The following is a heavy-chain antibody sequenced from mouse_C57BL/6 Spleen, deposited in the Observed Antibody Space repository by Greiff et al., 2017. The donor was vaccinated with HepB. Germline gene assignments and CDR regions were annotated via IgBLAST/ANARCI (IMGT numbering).Heavy chain of an antibody. Sequence: VQLVESGPGLVQPSQSLSITCTVSGFSLTSYGVHWVRQSPGKGLEWLGVIWSGGSTDYNAAFISRLSISKDNSKSQVFFKMNSLQADDTAIYYCARNYGSSGYVNYAMDYWGQGTSVTVSS. CDR1: GFSLTSYG. J-gene: IGHJ4*01. D-gene: IGHD3-2*02. V-gene: IGHV2-2*01. CDR3: ARNYGSSGYVNYAMDY. CDR2: IWSGGST.